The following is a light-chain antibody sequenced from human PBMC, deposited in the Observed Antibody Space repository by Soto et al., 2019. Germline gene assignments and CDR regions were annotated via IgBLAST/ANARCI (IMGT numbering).Light chain of an antibody. CDR3: SSYTSSSTLV. CDR2: EVS. CDR1: SSDVGGYNY. Sequence: QSALTQPASVSGSPGQSITISYTGTSSDVGGYNYVSWYQHHPGKGPKLMIFEVSNRPSGVSNRFSGSKSGNTASLTISGLQAEDEADYYCSSYTSSSTLVFGSGTKLTVL. J-gene: IGLJ1*01. V-gene: IGLV2-14*01.